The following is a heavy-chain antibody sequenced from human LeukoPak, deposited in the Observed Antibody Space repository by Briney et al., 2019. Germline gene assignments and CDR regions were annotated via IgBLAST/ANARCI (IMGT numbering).Heavy chain of an antibody. CDR2: IYYSGST. CDR3: ARDPHYDSSGYYWDNWFDP. V-gene: IGHV4-39*07. D-gene: IGHD3-22*01. Sequence: SETLSLTCTVPGGSISSSSYYWGWIRQPPGKALEWIGSIYYSGSTYYNPSLKSRVTISVDTSKNQFSLKLSSVTAADTAVYYCARDPHYDSSGYYWDNWFDPWGQGTLVTVSS. CDR1: GGSISSSSYY. J-gene: IGHJ5*02.